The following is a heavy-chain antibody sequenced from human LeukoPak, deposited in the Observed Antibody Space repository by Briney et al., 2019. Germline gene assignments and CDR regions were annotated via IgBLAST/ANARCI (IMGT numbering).Heavy chain of an antibody. V-gene: IGHV4-39*01. CDR2: IYYSGST. D-gene: IGHD2-21*01. J-gene: IGHJ3*02. Sequence: PSETLSLTCTVSGDSISSTSYFWGWIRQPPGKGLVWIGSIYYSGSTYYNPSLKSRVTISVDTSKNQFSLKLSSVTAADTAVYYCARRVRVIRAFDIWGQGTMVTVSS. CDR1: GDSISSTSYF. CDR3: ARRVRVIRAFDI.